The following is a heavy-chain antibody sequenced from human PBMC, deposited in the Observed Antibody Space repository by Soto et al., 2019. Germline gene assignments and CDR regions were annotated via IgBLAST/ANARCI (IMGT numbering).Heavy chain of an antibody. D-gene: IGHD1-26*01. V-gene: IGHV1-69*02. CDR2: IIPILGIA. CDR1: GGTFSSNI. CDR3: ARFPQTAIVGAAYFDY. Sequence: QVQLVQSGAEVKKPGSSVKVSCKASGGTFSSNIISWVRQAPGQGLEWMGRIIPILGIANYAQKFQGRVTITADKSTSTAYMELSSLRSEDTAVYYCARFPQTAIVGAAYFDYWGQGTLVTVSS. J-gene: IGHJ4*02.